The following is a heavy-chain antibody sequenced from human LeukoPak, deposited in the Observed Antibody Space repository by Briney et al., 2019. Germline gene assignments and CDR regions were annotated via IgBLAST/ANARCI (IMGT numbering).Heavy chain of an antibody. J-gene: IGHJ4*02. CDR3: AKVAKYYYGPETYFFFEH. CDR1: DTSINTYY. CDR2: IYATGTT. V-gene: IGHV4-4*07. Sequence: PSETLSLTCTVSDTSINTYYWSWIRQPAGKGLEWIGQIYATGTTNYNPSLNSRVTMSIDTSKNQFSLNLRSVTAADTAVYYCAKVAKYYYGPETYFFFEHWGQGTLVTVSS. D-gene: IGHD3-10*01.